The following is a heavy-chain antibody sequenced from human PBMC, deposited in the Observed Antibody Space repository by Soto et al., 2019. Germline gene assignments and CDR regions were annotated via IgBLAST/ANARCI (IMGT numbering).Heavy chain of an antibody. J-gene: IGHJ6*03. D-gene: IGHD3-10*01. CDR3: ARVSRVLVRVYYYYYLDV. CDR1: GFTFSDHY. CDR2: TRNKANSYTT. Sequence: EVQLVESGGGLVQPGGSLRLSCAASGFTFSDHYMDWVRQAPGKGLEWVGRTRNKANSYTTEYAASVKGRFTISRDDSKNSLYLQMNSLKTEDTAVYYCARVSRVLVRVYYYYYLDVWGKGTTVTVSS. V-gene: IGHV3-72*01.